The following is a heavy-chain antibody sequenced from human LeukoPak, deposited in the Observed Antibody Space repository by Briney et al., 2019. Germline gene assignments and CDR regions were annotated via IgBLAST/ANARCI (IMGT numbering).Heavy chain of an antibody. Sequence: ASVTVSCTTSGYTFTNYAMQWVRQAPGQRLEWMGWINAGNGDTKYSQKFQGRVTITRDTSASIAYMKLSSLRSEDTAVYYCARDRGVTMVRGVIDSFDYWGQGTLVTVSS. D-gene: IGHD3-10*01. CDR3: ARDRGVTMVRGVIDSFDY. V-gene: IGHV1-3*01. CDR2: INAGNGDT. J-gene: IGHJ4*02. CDR1: GYTFTNYA.